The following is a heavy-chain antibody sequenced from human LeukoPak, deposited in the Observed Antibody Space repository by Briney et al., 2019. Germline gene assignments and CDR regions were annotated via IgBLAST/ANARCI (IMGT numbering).Heavy chain of an antibody. D-gene: IGHD2-15*01. V-gene: IGHV4-39*07. CDR1: GDSISSSSSY. CDR2: IYYSGST. CDR3: ARDLQGIEDAFDI. J-gene: IGHJ3*02. Sequence: SETLSLTCTVSGDSISSSSSYWGWIRQPPGEGLEWIGSIYYSGSTYYNTSLKSRVTISVDTSKNQFSLKLTSVTAADTAVYYCARDLQGIEDAFDIWGQGTMVTVSS.